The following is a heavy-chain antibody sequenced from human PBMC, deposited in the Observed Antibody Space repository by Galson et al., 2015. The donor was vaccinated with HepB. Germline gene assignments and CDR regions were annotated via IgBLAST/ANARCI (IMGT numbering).Heavy chain of an antibody. CDR3: ARVFGDIDC. CDR1: GYTFTSYD. V-gene: IGHV1-8*02. Sequence: SVKVSCKASGYTFTSYDINWVRQAAGQGLEWMGWMNAHSGYTGYAQKFQGRVTMTTDTSTSTAYMELRSLRSDDTAVYYCARVFGDIDCWGQGTLVTVSS. CDR2: MNAHSGYT. D-gene: IGHD3-3*01. J-gene: IGHJ4*02.